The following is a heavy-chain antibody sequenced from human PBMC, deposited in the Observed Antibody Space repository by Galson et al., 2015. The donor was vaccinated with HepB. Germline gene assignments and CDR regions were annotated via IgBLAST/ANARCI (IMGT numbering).Heavy chain of an antibody. CDR3: ARVWGGNGDYAEWGGEFDY. V-gene: IGHV1-8*01. CDR2: MNPNSGNT. Sequence: SVKVSCKASGYTFTSYDINWVRQATGQGLEWMGWMNPNSGNTGYAQKFQGRVTMTRNTSISTAYMELSSLRSEDTAVYYCARVWGGNGDYAEWGGEFDYWGQGTLVTVSS. CDR1: GYTFTSYD. D-gene: IGHD4-17*01. J-gene: IGHJ4*02.